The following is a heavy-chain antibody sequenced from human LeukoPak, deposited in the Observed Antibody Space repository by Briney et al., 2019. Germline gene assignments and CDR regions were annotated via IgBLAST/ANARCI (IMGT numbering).Heavy chain of an antibody. Sequence: GESLKISCKGSGYSFTSYWIGWVRQMPGKGLEWMGIIYPGDSDTRYSPSFQGQVTISADKSISTAYLQWSSLKASGTAMYYCALSRSSSPGHDDGPIDYWGQGTLVTVSS. CDR3: ALSRSSSPGHDDGPIDY. V-gene: IGHV5-51*01. CDR2: IYPGDSDT. CDR1: GYSFTSYW. D-gene: IGHD6-6*01. J-gene: IGHJ4*02.